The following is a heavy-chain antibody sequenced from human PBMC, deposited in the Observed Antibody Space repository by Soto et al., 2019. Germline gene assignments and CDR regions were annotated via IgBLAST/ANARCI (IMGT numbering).Heavy chain of an antibody. CDR1: SVCSTSTA. CDR2: TYYGSKWYN. J-gene: IGHJ6*02. V-gene: IGHV6-1*01. D-gene: IGHD3-10*01. Sequence: SVCSTSTASYWNKKSTSRGLEWLGSTYYGSKWYNEYAVSVKSRITINPDTSKNQFSLQLNSVTPEDTAVYYCVRVAGGEVRGVKLVYGMDVWGQGTTVTVSS. CDR3: VRVAGGEVRGVKLVYGMDV.